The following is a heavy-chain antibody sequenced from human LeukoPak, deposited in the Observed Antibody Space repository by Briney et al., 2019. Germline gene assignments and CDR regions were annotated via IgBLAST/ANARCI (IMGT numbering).Heavy chain of an antibody. CDR1: GYTFTSYA. V-gene: IGHV7-4-1*02. CDR2: INTNTGNP. CDR3: ARVRTSSYRHYFDY. J-gene: IGHJ4*02. D-gene: IGHD2-2*01. Sequence: GASVKVSCKASGYTFTSYAMNWVRQAPGQGLEWMGWINTNTGNPMYAQGFTGRFVFSLDTSVSTAYLQISSLKAEDTAVYYCARVRTSSYRHYFDYWGQGTLVTVSS.